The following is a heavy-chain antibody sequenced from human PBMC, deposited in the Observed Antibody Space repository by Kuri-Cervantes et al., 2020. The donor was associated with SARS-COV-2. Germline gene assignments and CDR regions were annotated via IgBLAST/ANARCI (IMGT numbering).Heavy chain of an antibody. J-gene: IGHJ4*02. CDR1: GYSISSGYY. CDR2: IYHSGST. D-gene: IGHD3-10*01. Sequence: SETLSLTCAVSGYSISSGYYWGWVRQPPGKGLEWIGSIYHSGSTYYNPSLMSRVTILVDTSKNQFSLKLSSVTAADTAVYYCARHFPLLRGAHCYFDYWGQGTLVTVSS. V-gene: IGHV4-38-2*01. CDR3: ARHFPLLRGAHCYFDY.